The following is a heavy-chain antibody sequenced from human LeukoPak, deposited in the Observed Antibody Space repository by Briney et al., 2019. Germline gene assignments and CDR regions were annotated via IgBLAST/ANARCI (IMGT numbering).Heavy chain of an antibody. V-gene: IGHV1-46*01. Sequence: ASVKVSCKASGYTFTSYYMHWVRQAPGQGLEWMGIINPSGGSTSYAQKFQGRVTMTRDTSTSTVYMELSSLRSEDTAVYYCAREGMGSYCSSTSCYLDYWGQGTLVTVSS. CDR3: AREGMGSYCSSTSCYLDY. CDR2: INPSGGST. D-gene: IGHD2-2*01. CDR1: GYTFTSYY. J-gene: IGHJ4*02.